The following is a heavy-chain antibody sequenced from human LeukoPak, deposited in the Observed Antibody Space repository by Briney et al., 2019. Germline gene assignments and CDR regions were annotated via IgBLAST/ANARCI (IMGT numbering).Heavy chain of an antibody. Sequence: GGSLRLSCAASGFTLSSFWMHWVRQGPGKGLLWVSRIKGDGSTTSYADSVRGRFTISRDNAKNTLYLQMNSLGAEDTAVYYCVRDVSYYRSGPHFDSWGQGTLVTVSS. J-gene: IGHJ4*02. V-gene: IGHV3-74*01. CDR2: IKGDGSTT. CDR1: GFTLSSFW. CDR3: VRDVSYYRSGPHFDS. D-gene: IGHD3-10*01.